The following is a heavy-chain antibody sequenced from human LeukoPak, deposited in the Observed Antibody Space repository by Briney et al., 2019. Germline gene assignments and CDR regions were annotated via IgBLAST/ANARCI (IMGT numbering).Heavy chain of an antibody. CDR1: GYSISSGYY. CDR2: IYHSGST. D-gene: IGHD3-9*01. J-gene: IGHJ4*02. V-gene: IGHV4-38-2*01. Sequence: PSETLSLTCAVSGYSISSGYYWGWIRQPPGKGLEWIGSIYHSGSTYYNPSLKSRVTISVGTSKNQFSLKLSSVTAADTAVYYCARSHQLFDWLLIWGQGTLVTVSS. CDR3: ARSHQLFDWLLI.